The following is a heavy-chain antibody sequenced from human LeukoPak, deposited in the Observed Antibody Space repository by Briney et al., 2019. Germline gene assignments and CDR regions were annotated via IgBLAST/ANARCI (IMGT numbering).Heavy chain of an antibody. D-gene: IGHD6-19*01. V-gene: IGHV1-69*13. CDR3: ARDAVAGTEYYFDY. Sequence: SVTVSCTASGGTFSSYAISWVRQAPGQGLEWMGGIIPIFGTANYAQKFQGRVTITADESTSTAYMELSSLRSEDTAVYYCARDAVAGTEYYFDYWGQGTLVTVSS. CDR1: GGTFSSYA. CDR2: IIPIFGTA. J-gene: IGHJ4*02.